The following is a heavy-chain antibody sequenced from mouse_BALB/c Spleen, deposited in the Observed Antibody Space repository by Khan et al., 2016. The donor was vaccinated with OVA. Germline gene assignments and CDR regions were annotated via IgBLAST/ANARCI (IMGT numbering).Heavy chain of an antibody. V-gene: IGHV5-9-3*01. D-gene: IGHD1-1*01. Sequence: EVELVESGGGLVKPGGSLKLSCAASGFTFSNYAMSWVRQTPEKRLEWVATISSGGSYTYYPDSVQGRFTISRDNAKNTLSLQMSSLRSEDTAIYYCARELFTTVVATPCAYWGQGTLVTVSA. CDR3: ARELFTTVVATPCAY. J-gene: IGHJ3*01. CDR1: GFTFSNYA. CDR2: ISSGGSYT.